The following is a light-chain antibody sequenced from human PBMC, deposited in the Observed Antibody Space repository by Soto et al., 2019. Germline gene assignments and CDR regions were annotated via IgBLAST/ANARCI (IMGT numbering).Light chain of an antibody. CDR1: QSVSSSY. J-gene: IGKJ1*01. CDR2: GAS. V-gene: IGKV3-20*01. Sequence: EIVLTQSPGTLSLSPGERVTLSCRASQSVSSSYLAWYQQKPGQAPRLLIYGASSRATGIPDRFSGSGSGTDFTLTISRLEPEDFAVYYCQQYGSSPPLTFGQGTNVEIK. CDR3: QQYGSSPPLT.